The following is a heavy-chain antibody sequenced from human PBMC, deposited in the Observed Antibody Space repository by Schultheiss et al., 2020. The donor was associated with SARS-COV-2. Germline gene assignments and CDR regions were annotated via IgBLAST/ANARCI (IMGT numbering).Heavy chain of an antibody. D-gene: IGHD1-26*01. CDR1: GFTFSSYS. Sequence: GESLKISCAASGFTFSSYSMNWVRQAPGKGLEWVSSISSSSSYIYYADSVKGRFTISRDNAKNSLYLQMNSLRAEDTALYYCAKVGYSDYFDYWGQGTLVTVSS. J-gene: IGHJ4*02. CDR3: AKVGYSDYFDY. CDR2: ISSSSSYI. V-gene: IGHV3-21*04.